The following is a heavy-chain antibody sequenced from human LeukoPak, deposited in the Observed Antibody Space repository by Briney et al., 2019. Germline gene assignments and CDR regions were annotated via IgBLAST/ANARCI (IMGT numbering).Heavy chain of an antibody. Sequence: PSETLSLTCTVSGGSISSGGYYWSWIRQHPGKGLEWIGYIYYSGSTYYNPSLKSRVTISVDTSKNQFSLKLSSVTAADMAVYYCASTYYYDSSGYYMTAFDIWGQGTMVTVSS. J-gene: IGHJ3*02. CDR2: IYYSGST. CDR3: ASTYYYDSSGYYMTAFDI. D-gene: IGHD3-22*01. CDR1: GGSISSGGYY. V-gene: IGHV4-31*03.